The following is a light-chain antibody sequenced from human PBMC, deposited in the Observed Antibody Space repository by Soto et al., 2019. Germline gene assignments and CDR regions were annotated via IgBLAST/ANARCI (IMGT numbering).Light chain of an antibody. CDR2: DVS. J-gene: IGLJ1*01. CDR3: CSYAGSYTHYV. CDR1: SSDVGGYNY. Sequence: QSALTQPRSVSGSPXXXXTISCTGTSSDVGGYNYVSWYQQHPGKAPKLMIYDVSKRPSGVPDRFSGSKSGNTASLTISGLQAEDEADYYCCSYAGSYTHYVFGTGTKLTVL. V-gene: IGLV2-11*01.